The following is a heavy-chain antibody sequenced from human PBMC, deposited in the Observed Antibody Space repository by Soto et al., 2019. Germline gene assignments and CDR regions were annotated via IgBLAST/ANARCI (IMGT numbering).Heavy chain of an antibody. Sequence: PSETLSLTCTVSGGSISSSSYYWGWIRQPPGKGLEWIGSIYYSGSTYYNPSLKSRVTISVDTSKNQFSLKLSSATAADTAVYYCARRNDFWSYGMDVWGQGTTVTVSS. CDR2: IYYSGST. V-gene: IGHV4-39*01. J-gene: IGHJ6*02. CDR1: GGSISSSSYY. D-gene: IGHD3-3*01. CDR3: ARRNDFWSYGMDV.